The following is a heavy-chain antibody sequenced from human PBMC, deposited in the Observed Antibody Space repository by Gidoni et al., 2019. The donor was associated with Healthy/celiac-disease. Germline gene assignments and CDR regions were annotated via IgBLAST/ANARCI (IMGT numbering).Heavy chain of an antibody. D-gene: IGHD3-9*01. V-gene: IGHV1-46*01. J-gene: IGHJ4*02. CDR1: GYTFTSYY. CDR2: INPSGGST. CDR3: AREGDILTGYYSLDY. Sequence: QVQLVQSGAEVKKPGASVKVSCKASGYTFTSYYMHWVRQAPGQGLEWMGIINPSGGSTSYAQKFQGRVTMTRDTSTSTVYMELSSLRSEDTAVYYCAREGDILTGYYSLDYWGQGTLVTVSS.